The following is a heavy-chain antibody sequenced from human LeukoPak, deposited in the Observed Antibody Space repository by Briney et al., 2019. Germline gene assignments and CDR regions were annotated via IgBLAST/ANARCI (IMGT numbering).Heavy chain of an antibody. Sequence: ASVKVSCKASGYTFTSYDINWVRQATGQGLEWMGWMNPNSGNTGYAQKFQGRVTMTRNTSISTAYMELSSLRSEDTAVYYCARLGYCSGGSCLAFDIWGQGTTVTVSS. V-gene: IGHV1-8*01. J-gene: IGHJ3*02. CDR1: GYTFTSYD. CDR3: ARLGYCSGGSCLAFDI. D-gene: IGHD2-15*01. CDR2: MNPNSGNT.